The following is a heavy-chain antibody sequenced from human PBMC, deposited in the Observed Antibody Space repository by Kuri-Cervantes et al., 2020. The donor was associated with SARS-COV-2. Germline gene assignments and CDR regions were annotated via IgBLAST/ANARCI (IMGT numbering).Heavy chain of an antibody. CDR3: ARVPLPMIVVVGGWYFDL. CDR1: GFTFSSYA. J-gene: IGHJ2*01. D-gene: IGHD3-22*01. V-gene: IGHV3-23*01. CDR2: ISGSGGST. Sequence: GESLKISCAASGFTFSSYAMSWVRQAPGKGLEWVSAISGSGGSTYYADSVKGRFTISRDNSKNTLYLQMNSLRAEDTAVYYCARVPLPMIVVVGGWYFDLWGRGTLVTVSS.